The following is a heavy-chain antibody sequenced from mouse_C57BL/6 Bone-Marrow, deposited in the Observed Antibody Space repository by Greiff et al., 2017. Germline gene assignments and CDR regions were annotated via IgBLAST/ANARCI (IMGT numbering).Heavy chain of an antibody. Sequence: VQLQESGPGLVAPSQSLFITCTVSGFSLTSYGVDWVRQPPVKGLELLGVMWGGGSTNFTSALMSRLSISKDNSKSQMFLKMNSLQTDDTAMYYCAKHNYVYAMDYWGKGTSVTVSS. D-gene: IGHD2-4*01. CDR3: AKHNYVYAMDY. CDR1: GFSLTSYG. CDR2: MWGGGST. V-gene: IGHV2-9*01. J-gene: IGHJ4*01.